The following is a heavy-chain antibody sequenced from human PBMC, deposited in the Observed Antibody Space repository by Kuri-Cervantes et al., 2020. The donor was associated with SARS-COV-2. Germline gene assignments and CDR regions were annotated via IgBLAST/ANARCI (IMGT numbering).Heavy chain of an antibody. Sequence: GESLKISCAPSGFTVSSNYMSWVRQAPGKGLEWVSVIYSGGSTYYADSVKGRFTISRDNSKNTLYLQMNSLRAEDTAVYYCASIVTGDSSGYYWGQGTLVTVSS. CDR3: ASIVTGDSSGYY. CDR1: GFTVSSNY. CDR2: IYSGGST. V-gene: IGHV3-53*01. J-gene: IGHJ4*02. D-gene: IGHD3-22*01.